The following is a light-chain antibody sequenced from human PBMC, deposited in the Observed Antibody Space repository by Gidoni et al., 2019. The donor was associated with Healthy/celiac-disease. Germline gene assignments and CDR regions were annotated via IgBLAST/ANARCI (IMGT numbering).Light chain of an antibody. J-gene: IGLJ2*01. V-gene: IGLV2-14*01. CDR2: DGS. CDR3: SSYTSSSTRVV. CDR1: SSYVGGYNY. Sequence: SALTQPASVSGSPGQSITISCPGTSSYVGGYNYVSWYQQHPGKAPKLMISDGSNRPSGVSNRFSGSKSGNTAYLTIYGLQAEDEADYYCSSYTSSSTRVVFGGGTKLTVL.